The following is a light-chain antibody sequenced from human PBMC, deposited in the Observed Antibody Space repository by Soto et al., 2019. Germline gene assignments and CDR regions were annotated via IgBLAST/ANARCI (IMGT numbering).Light chain of an antibody. J-gene: IGLJ1*01. Sequence: QSVLTQPASVSGSPGQSITISCSGTSSDVGSYDHVAWYQQFSGKTPKLMIYEVSNGPSGVSSCFSGSKSGNTDSLPISRPQAHDEADYYCSSYTRGHLYVFGTGSQGTAL. CDR3: SSYTRGHLYV. V-gene: IGLV2-14*01. CDR1: SSDVGSYDH. CDR2: EVS.